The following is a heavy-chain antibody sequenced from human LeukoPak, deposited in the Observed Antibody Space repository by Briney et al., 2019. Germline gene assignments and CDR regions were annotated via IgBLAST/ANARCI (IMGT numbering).Heavy chain of an antibody. J-gene: IGHJ4*02. Sequence: SETLSLTCVVSGSSISTYSWSWIRQPPGKGLEWVGYIHYSGGSTYNPSTQSRVTISLDTTKNQFSLKLSSVTAADAAVYYCARRAAVTYWGQGILVTVSS. CDR3: ARRAAVTY. CDR1: GSSISTYS. CDR2: IHYSGGS. V-gene: IGHV4-59*01. D-gene: IGHD6-13*01.